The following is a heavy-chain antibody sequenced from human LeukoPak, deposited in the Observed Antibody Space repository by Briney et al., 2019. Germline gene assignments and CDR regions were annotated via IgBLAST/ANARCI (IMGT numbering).Heavy chain of an antibody. J-gene: IGHJ6*03. CDR1: GYTFTSYD. CDR3: ARGHSSSWYVGYYYYYMDV. V-gene: IGHV1-8*01. Sequence: ASVKVSCKASGYTFTSYDINWVRQATGQGLEWMGWMNPNSGNTGYAQKFQGRVTITRNTSISTAYMELSSLRSEDTAVYYCARGHSSSWYVGYYYYYMDVWGKGTTVTVSS. CDR2: MNPNSGNT. D-gene: IGHD6-13*01.